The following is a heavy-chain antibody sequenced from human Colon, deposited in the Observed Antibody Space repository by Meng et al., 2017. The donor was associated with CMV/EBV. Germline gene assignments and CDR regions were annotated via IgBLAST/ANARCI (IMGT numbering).Heavy chain of an antibody. J-gene: IGHJ4*02. CDR3: ASELRDGDYIDF. D-gene: IGHD3-10*01. CDR1: GYTFTAYS. CDR2: INPNSGGT. Sequence: CKAAGYTFTAYSIHWVRQAPGQGLEWMGRINPNSGGTNYGLKFQGRVTMTRDTSISTAYMELSWLRSDDTALYFCASELRDGDYIDFWGPGTLVTVSS. V-gene: IGHV1-2*06.